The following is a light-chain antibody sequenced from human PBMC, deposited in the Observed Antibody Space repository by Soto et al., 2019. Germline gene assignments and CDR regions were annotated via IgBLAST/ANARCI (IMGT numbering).Light chain of an antibody. CDR3: SSYTSSSTLGYV. CDR2: DVS. CDR1: SSEVCGYNY. J-gene: IGLJ1*01. Sequence: QSVLAQPASVSGSPGQSITISCTGTSSEVCGYNYVSWYQQHPGKAPKLMIHDVSNRPSGVSNRFSGSKSGNTASLTISGLQAEDEADYYCSSYTSSSTLGYVFGTGTKVTVL. V-gene: IGLV2-14*01.